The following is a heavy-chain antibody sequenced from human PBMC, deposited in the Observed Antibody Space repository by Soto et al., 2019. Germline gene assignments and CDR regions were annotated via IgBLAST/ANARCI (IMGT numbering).Heavy chain of an antibody. CDR3: ARDSSGSYYPPNWFDP. Sequence: PGGSLRLSCAASGFTFSSYGMHWVRQAPGKGLEWVAVIWYDGSNKYYADSVKGRFTISRDNSKNTLYLQMNSLRAEDTAVYYCARDSSGSYYPPNWFDPWGQGTLVTVSS. D-gene: IGHD3-10*01. V-gene: IGHV3-33*01. CDR2: IWYDGSNK. J-gene: IGHJ5*02. CDR1: GFTFSSYG.